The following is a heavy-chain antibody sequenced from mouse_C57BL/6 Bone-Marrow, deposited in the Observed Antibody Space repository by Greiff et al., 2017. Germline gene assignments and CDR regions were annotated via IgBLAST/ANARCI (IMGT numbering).Heavy chain of an antibody. Sequence: QVQLQQPGAELVRPGTSVKMSCKASGYTFTNYWLGWAKQRPGHGLEWIGDIYPGGGYTTYNEKFKGKATLTADKSSSTAYMQFSSLTSEDSAIYDGARSGDGYYFNWYIDVWGTGTTVTVSS. D-gene: IGHD2-3*01. J-gene: IGHJ1*03. V-gene: IGHV1-63*01. CDR1: GYTFTNYW. CDR3: ARSGDGYYFNWYIDV. CDR2: IYPGGGYT.